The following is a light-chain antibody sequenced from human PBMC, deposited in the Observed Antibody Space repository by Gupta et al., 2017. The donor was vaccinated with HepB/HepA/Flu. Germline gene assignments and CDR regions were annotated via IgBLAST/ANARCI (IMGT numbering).Light chain of an antibody. V-gene: IGKV3-20*01. CDR2: GGF. Sequence: VLTQSPGSLSLSPGESATLSCRASQSVRSRYLAGDQQKPGQVARSSSYGGFSRAPGIRDRLSGSVSGTDFTHPVSRVEPDDLEKYYGQQYKTFGQGTKVEIK. J-gene: IGKJ1*01. CDR1: QSVRSRY. CDR3: QQYKT.